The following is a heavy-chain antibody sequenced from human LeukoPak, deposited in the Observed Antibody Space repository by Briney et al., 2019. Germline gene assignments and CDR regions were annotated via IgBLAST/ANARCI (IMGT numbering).Heavy chain of an antibody. D-gene: IGHD6-19*01. V-gene: IGHV3-33*01. J-gene: IGHJ4*02. CDR1: GFTFSSYG. CDR3: AREGLSSGPAGGFDY. Sequence: GGSLRLSCAASGFTFSSYGMHWVRQAPGKGLEWVAVIWYDGSNKYYADSVKGRFTISRDNSKNTLYLQMNSLRAEDTAVYYCAREGLSSGPAGGFDYWGQGTLVTVSS. CDR2: IWYDGSNK.